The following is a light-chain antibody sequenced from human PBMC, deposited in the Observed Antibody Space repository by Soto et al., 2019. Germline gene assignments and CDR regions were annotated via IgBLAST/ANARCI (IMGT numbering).Light chain of an antibody. CDR3: SSYGGRDNYV. CDR1: SSDVGGYNY. J-gene: IGLJ1*01. CDR2: EVN. Sequence: QSALTQPPSASGSPGQSVTISCTGTSSDVGGYNYVSWYQQYPGKSPKLMIYEVNKRPSGVPDRFSGSKSGNTASLTVSGLQAEDEADYYCSSYGGRDNYVFGTGTKVTVL. V-gene: IGLV2-8*01.